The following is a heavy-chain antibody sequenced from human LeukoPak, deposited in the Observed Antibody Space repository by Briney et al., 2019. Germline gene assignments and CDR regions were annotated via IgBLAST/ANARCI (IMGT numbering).Heavy chain of an antibody. CDR1: GFTFSSYA. Sequence: GGSLRLSCAASGFTFSSYAMSWVRQAPGKGLEWVSAISGSGGSTYCADSVKGRFTISRDNSKNTLYLQMNSLRAEDTAVYYCAKDSCSGGSCYFGLDYWGQGTLVTVSS. V-gene: IGHV3-23*01. CDR2: ISGSGGST. CDR3: AKDSCSGGSCYFGLDY. D-gene: IGHD2-15*01. J-gene: IGHJ4*02.